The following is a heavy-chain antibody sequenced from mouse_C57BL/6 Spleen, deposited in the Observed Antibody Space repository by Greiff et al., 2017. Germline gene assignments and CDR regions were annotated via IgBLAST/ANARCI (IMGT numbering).Heavy chain of an antibody. J-gene: IGHJ2*01. CDR1: GYAFSSYW. D-gene: IGHD1-1*01. CDR3: ARCYSCGGSYSYFDY. CDR2: IYPGDGNT. Sequence: QVQLQQSGPELVKPGASVKISCKASGYAFSSYWMNWVKQRPGKGLEWIGRIYPGDGNTNYNGKFKGKATLTVDKSSSTAYMQLSSLTSEDSAVYFCARCYSCGGSYSYFDYWGQGTTLTVSS. V-gene: IGHV1-82*01.